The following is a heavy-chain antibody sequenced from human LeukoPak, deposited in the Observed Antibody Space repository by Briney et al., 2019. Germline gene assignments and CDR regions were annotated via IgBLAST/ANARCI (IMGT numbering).Heavy chain of an antibody. CDR3: ARAGRIYSRRENLFDP. CDR2: SNPNSGGT. D-gene: IGHD5-12*01. CDR1: GYTFTVYY. Sequence: ASVTVSFKASGYTFTVYYMHWVRQAPGQGLEWMGWSNPNSGGTNYAQKFQGRVTMTRDTSISTAYMELSSLRSEDTAVYYCARAGRIYSRRENLFDPWGQGTLVTVSS. V-gene: IGHV1-2*02. J-gene: IGHJ5*02.